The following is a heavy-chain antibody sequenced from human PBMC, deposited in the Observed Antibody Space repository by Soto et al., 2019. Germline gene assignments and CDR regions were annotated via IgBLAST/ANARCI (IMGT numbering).Heavy chain of an antibody. CDR2: ISAYNGNT. V-gene: IGHV1-18*04. CDR3: ARALQYDFWSGYFDNWFDP. Sequence: GASVKVSCKASGYTFTSYGISWVRQAPGQGLEWMGWISAYNGNTNYAQKPQGRVTMTTDTSTSTAYMELRSLRSDDTAVYYCARALQYDFWSGYFDNWFDPWGQGTLVTVSS. CDR1: GYTFTSYG. J-gene: IGHJ5*02. D-gene: IGHD3-3*01.